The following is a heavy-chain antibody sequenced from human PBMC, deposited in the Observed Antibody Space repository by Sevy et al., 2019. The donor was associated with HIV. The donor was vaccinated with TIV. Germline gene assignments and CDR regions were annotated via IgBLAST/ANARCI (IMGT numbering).Heavy chain of an antibody. J-gene: IGHJ4*02. Sequence: GGSLRLSCAASGFTFSPYWMTWVRQAPGKGLEWVANIRPDGSDKYYVESVKGRFTISSENTKNLLNLQMNSLRADDRAMYYCARGVGLDCWGQGALVTVSS. V-gene: IGHV3-7*01. CDR1: GFTFSPYW. CDR3: ARGVGLDC. CDR2: IRPDGSDK. D-gene: IGHD1-26*01.